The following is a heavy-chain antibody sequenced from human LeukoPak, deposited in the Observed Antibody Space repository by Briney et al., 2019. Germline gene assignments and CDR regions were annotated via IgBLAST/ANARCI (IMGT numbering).Heavy chain of an antibody. V-gene: IGHV3-21*01. CDR2: ISSSSSYI. CDR3: ARGRGIAARAYFDY. CDR1: GFTFSSYS. J-gene: IGHJ4*02. Sequence: GGSLRLSCAASGFTFSSYSMNWVRQAPGKGLGWVSSISSSSSYIYYADPVKGRFTISRDNAKNSLYLQMNSLRAEDTAVYYCARGRGIAARAYFDYWGQGTLVTVSS. D-gene: IGHD6-6*01.